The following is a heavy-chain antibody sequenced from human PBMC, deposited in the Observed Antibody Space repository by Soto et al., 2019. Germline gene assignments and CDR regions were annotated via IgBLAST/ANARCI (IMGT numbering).Heavy chain of an antibody. D-gene: IGHD3-22*01. CDR1: GGSFSGHS. J-gene: IGHJ5*01. CDR3: STRAYDTNAHDRFDP. V-gene: IGHV4-34*01. CDR2: INHSGRV. Sequence: SSETLPLTYAVSGGSFSGHSWTWIRQSPGKGLEWIGDINHSGRVNYSPSLKSRVTISLDTSKNQFSLTLSAVTAADTAMYYCSTRAYDTNAHDRFDPWCKATLVP.